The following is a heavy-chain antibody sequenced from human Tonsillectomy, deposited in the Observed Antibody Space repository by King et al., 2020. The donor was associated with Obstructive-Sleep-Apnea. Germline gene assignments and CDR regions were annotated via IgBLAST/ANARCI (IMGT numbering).Heavy chain of an antibody. CDR3: ARDDSSSLEGNLFDP. J-gene: IGHJ5*02. Sequence: YMHWVRQAPGQGLEWMVLINPNSGGTNYAQKFQGRVNMTRDTSISTDYIELRRLRSDDTAVYYCARDDSSSLEGNLFDPWGQGTLVTVSS. D-gene: IGHD6-6*01. V-gene: IGHV1-2*02. CDR2: INPNSGGT. CDR1: Y.